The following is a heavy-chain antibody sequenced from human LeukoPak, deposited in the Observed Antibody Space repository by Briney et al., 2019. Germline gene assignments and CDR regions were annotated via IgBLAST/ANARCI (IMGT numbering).Heavy chain of an antibody. CDR2: ISSSGAST. D-gene: IGHD6-6*01. V-gene: IGHV3-23*01. J-gene: IGHJ6*02. Sequence: PGGSLRLSCAASGFTFSSYAMSWVRQAPGQGLEWVSAISSSGASTYYADSVKGRLTISRDNSKNTLYLQMNRLRAEDTAVYYCAKDLGIAARRYYYGMDVWGQGTTVTVSS. CDR1: GFTFSSYA. CDR3: AKDLGIAARRYYYGMDV.